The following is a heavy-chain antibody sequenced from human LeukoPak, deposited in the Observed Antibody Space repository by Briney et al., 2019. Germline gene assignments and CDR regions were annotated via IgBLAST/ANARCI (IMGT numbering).Heavy chain of an antibody. D-gene: IGHD6-19*01. V-gene: IGHV3-48*04. CDR1: GFTFSSYS. J-gene: IGHJ4*02. CDR3: ARGSAVAGTGDY. Sequence: GGSLRLSCAASGFTFSSYSMNWVRQAPGKGLEWVSYISSSSSSTIYYADSAKGRFTISRDNAKNTLYLQMNSLRAEDTAVYYCARGSAVAGTGDYWGQGTLVTVSS. CDR2: ISSSSSSTI.